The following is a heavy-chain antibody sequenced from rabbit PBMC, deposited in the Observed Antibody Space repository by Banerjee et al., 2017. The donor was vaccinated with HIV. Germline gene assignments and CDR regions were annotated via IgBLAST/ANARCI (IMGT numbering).Heavy chain of an antibody. CDR3: ARDTGSSFSSYGMDL. CDR2: IEVGDSSFT. J-gene: IGHJ6*01. Sequence: EESGGGLVKPGASLTLTCKASGVSFSFSSYMCWVRQAPGKGLEWIACIEVGDSSFTYFATWAKGRFTISKTSSTTVTLQVTRLTAADTATYFCARDTGSSFSSYGMDLRGPGTLVTVS. V-gene: IGHV1S40*01. CDR1: GVSFSFSSY. D-gene: IGHD8-1*01.